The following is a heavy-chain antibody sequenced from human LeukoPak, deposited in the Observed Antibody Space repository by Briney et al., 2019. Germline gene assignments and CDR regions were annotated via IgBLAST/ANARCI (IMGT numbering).Heavy chain of an antibody. D-gene: IGHD3-16*01. J-gene: IGHJ6*03. CDR1: GFTFSSYG. CDR3: GRWGGNYYYYYMDV. V-gene: IGHV3-23*01. Sequence: PGGSLRLSCAASGFTFSSYGLSWVRQAPGKGLEWVSAISGSGGSTYYADSVKGRFTISRDNSKNTLYLQMNSLRAEDTAVYYCGRWGGNYYYYYMDVWGKGTTVTVSS. CDR2: ISGSGGST.